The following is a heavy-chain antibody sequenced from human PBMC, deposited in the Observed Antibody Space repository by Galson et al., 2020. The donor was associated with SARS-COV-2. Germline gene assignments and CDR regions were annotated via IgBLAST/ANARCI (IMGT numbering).Heavy chain of an antibody. CDR2: IIPIFGTP. Sequence: ASVKVSCKASGGTFSSYAISWVRQAPGQGLEWMGGIIPIFGTPNYAQKFQGRVTINTDESTGTAYMELSSRRSEDTAVYYWARTYGVVANFDCWCRGTLVTVSS. CDR3: ARTYGVVANFDC. V-gene: IGHV1-69*05. J-gene: IGHJ4*02. CDR1: GGTFSSYA. D-gene: IGHD2-15*01.